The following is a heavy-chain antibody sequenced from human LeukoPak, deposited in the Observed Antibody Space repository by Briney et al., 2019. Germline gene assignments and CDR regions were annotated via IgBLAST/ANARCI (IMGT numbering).Heavy chain of an antibody. CDR2: INSDGSST. J-gene: IGHJ3*02. CDR3: ARDVYYGSGSYSNDSFDI. D-gene: IGHD3-10*01. V-gene: IGHV3-74*01. CDR1: GFTFSSYW. Sequence: GSPRLSCAASGFTFSSYWMHWVRQAPGKGLVWVSRINSDGSSTSYADSVKGRFTISRDNAKNTLYLQMNRLRAEDTAVYYCARDVYYGSGSYSNDSFDIWGQGTMVTVSS.